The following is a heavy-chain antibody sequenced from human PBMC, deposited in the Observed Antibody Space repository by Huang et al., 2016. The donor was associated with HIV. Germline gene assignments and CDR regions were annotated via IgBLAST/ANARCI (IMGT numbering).Heavy chain of an antibody. CDR1: GGSFSSYY. CDR2: INHRGTT. V-gene: IGHV4-34*01. D-gene: IGHD3-16*01. CDR3: AREIMISFGGPFDP. Sequence: QVHLHQWGAGLLKPSETLSLTCAVYGGSFSSYYWNWIRQSPGKGLEWIGQINHRGTTTYNPSLKSRGTRSVDTSKNQFSLKLNAVTAADTAVYYCAREIMISFGGPFDPWGQGTLVTVSS. J-gene: IGHJ5*02.